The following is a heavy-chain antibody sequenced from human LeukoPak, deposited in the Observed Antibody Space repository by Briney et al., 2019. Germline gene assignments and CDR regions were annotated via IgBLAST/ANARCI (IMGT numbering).Heavy chain of an antibody. CDR3: AKKALPGNWFDP. V-gene: IGHV4-61*02. J-gene: IGHJ5*02. CDR1: GGSISSSSYY. Sequence: PSETLSLTCTVSGGSISSSSYYWGWIRQPAGKGLEWIGRIYASGNTNYNPSLKSRVTMSLDTSKNQFSLNLSSVTAADTAMYYCAKKALPGNWFDPWGQGTLVTASS. CDR2: IYASGNT.